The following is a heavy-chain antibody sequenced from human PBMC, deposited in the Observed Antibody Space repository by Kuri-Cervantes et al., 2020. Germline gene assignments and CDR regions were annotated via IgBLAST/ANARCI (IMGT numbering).Heavy chain of an antibody. Sequence: ASVKVSCKASGGTFSSYAISWVRQATGQGLEWMGWMNPNSGNTGYAQKFQGRVTMTRNTSISTAYMELSSLRSDDTAVYYCARDRDSVWSGYRPLDYWGQGTLVTVSS. CDR1: GGTFSSYA. J-gene: IGHJ4*02. D-gene: IGHD3-3*01. CDR2: MNPNSGNT. V-gene: IGHV1-8*02. CDR3: ARDRDSVWSGYRPLDY.